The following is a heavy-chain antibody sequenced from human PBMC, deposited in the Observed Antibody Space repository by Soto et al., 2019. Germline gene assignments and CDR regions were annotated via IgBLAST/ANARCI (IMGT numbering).Heavy chain of an antibody. J-gene: IGHJ4*02. CDR2: ISSNGGTT. Sequence: EVQLVESGGGLVQPGGSLRLSCAASGFTFSSYAMHWVRQAPGKGLEYVSVISSNGGTTYYANSVKGRFTISRDNSKNTLYLQMGSLRAEDMGVYYCARGGRGYEFDYWGQGTLVTVSS. CDR3: ARGGRGYEFDY. V-gene: IGHV3-64*01. CDR1: GFTFSSYA. D-gene: IGHD5-12*01.